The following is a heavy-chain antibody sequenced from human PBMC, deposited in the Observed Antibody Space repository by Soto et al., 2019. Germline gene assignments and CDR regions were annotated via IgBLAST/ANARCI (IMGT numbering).Heavy chain of an antibody. D-gene: IGHD2-2*01. Sequence: EVQLVESGGGLVQPGGSLRLSCAASGFSFSSYWMSWVRQAPGKGLEWVANIKQDGSEKYYVDTVKARVTISRDDAKNSLYLQMNSLRAEDTDVYYCARGLNHIVVEPAAPYYFDYWGQGTLVTFSS. CDR3: ARGLNHIVVEPAAPYYFDY. V-gene: IGHV3-7*01. J-gene: IGHJ4*02. CDR2: IKQDGSEK. CDR1: GFSFSSYW.